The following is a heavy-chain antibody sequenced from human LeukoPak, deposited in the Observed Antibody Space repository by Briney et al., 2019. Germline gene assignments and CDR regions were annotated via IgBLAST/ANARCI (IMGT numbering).Heavy chain of an antibody. CDR2: IYTSGST. V-gene: IGHV4-4*07. J-gene: IGHJ4*02. CDR1: GGSISSYY. D-gene: IGHD3-10*01. Sequence: SETLSLTCTVSGGSISSYYWSWIRQPAGKGLEWIGRIYTSGSTNYNPSLKSRVTISVDTSKNQFSLKLSSVTAADTAVYYCARVKLWFGELFYFDYWGQGTLVTVSS. CDR3: ARVKLWFGELFYFDY.